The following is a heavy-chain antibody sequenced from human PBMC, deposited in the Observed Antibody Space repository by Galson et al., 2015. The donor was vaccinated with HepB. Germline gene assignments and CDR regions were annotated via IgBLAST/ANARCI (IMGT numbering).Heavy chain of an antibody. D-gene: IGHD3-10*01. CDR2: ISGSGGST. J-gene: IGHJ6*02. CDR1: GFTFSSYA. CDR3: ARDSSYYGSGSYDWDYYYYYGMDV. Sequence: SLRLSCAASGFTFSSYAMSWVRQAPGKGLEWVSAISGSGGSTYYADSVKGRSTISRDNAKNSLYLQMNSLRAEDTAVYYCARDSSYYGSGSYDWDYYYYYGMDVWGQGTTVTASS. V-gene: IGHV3-23*01.